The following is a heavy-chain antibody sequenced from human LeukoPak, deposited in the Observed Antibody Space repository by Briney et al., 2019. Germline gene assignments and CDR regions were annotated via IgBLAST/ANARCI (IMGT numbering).Heavy chain of an antibody. J-gene: IGHJ4*02. D-gene: IGHD3-10*01. CDR3: ARDLNGDYYFDY. V-gene: IGHV4-38-2*02. CDR2: IYHSGST. Sequence: SETLSLTCAVSGYSISSGYYWGWIRQPPGKGLEWIGSIYHSGSTYYNPSLKSRVTISVDTSKNQFSLKLSSVTAADTAVYYCARDLNGDYYFDYWGQGTLVTVSS. CDR1: GYSISSGYY.